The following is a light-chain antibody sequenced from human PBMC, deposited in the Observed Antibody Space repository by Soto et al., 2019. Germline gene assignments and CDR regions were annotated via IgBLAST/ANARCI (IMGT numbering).Light chain of an antibody. V-gene: IGLV1-40*01. J-gene: IGLJ2*01. CDR2: GNS. CDR1: SSNIGAGYD. Sequence: QSVLTQPPSVSGAPGQRVTISCTGSSSNIGAGYDVHWYQQLPGTAPKLLIYGNSNRPSGVPDRFSGSKSGTSASLAITGLQAEEEADYYCQSYDSSLSGSGVFGGGTQLTVL. CDR3: QSYDSSLSGSGV.